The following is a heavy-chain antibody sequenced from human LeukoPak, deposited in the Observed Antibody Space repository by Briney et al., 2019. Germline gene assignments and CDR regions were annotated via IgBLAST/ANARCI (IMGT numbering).Heavy chain of an antibody. D-gene: IGHD4-23*01. CDR1: GGSISSGGYY. J-gene: IGHJ4*02. CDR3: ARVGYGGNLRPYYFDY. Sequence: ASETLSLTCTVSGGSISSGGYYWSWIRQHPGKGLEWIGYIYYSGSTYYNPSLKSRVTISVDTSKNQFSLKLSSVTAADTAVYYCARVGYGGNLRPYYFDYWGQGTLVTVSS. CDR2: IYYSGST. V-gene: IGHV4-31*03.